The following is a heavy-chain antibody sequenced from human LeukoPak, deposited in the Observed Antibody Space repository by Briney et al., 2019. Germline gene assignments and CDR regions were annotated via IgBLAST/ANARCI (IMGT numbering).Heavy chain of an antibody. CDR3: ARCGYYGSGSYFSYYYYYMDV. CDR2: MNPNSGNT. V-gene: IGHV1-8*01. Sequence: ASVKVSCKASGYTFTSYDINWARQATGQGLEWMGWMNPNSGNTGYAQKFQGRVTMTRNTSISTAYMELSSLRSEDTAVYYCARCGYYGSGSYFSYYYYYMDVWGKGTTVTISS. D-gene: IGHD3-10*01. J-gene: IGHJ6*03. CDR1: GYTFTSYD.